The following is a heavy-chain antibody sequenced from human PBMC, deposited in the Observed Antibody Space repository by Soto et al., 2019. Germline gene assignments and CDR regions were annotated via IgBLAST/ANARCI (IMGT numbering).Heavy chain of an antibody. CDR1: GGTFSSYT. Sequence: QVQLVQSGAEVKKPGSSVKVSCKASGGTFSSYTISWVRQAPGQGLEWMGRIIPILGIANYAQKFQGRVTITADKSTSTAYMELSSLRSEDTAVYYCASPGNYYYCSGSYFDYWGQGTLVTVSS. CDR3: ASPGNYYYCSGSYFDY. V-gene: IGHV1-69*02. D-gene: IGHD3-10*01. J-gene: IGHJ4*02. CDR2: IIPILGIA.